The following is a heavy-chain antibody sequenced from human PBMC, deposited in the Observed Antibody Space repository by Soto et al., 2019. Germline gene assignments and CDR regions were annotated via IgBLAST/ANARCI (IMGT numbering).Heavy chain of an antibody. CDR2: ISGSGDRT. CDR3: VKDDGGYPSTAPH. CDR1: GITISNYP. D-gene: IGHD3-22*01. Sequence: DVQLLESGGGLVQPGGSLRLSCAASGITISNYPMSWVRQAPGKGLDWVSGISGSGDRTYYADSAKSRFTISKDISRNPLSLQLDSLGVEDTAVYFCVKDDGGYPSTAPHWRQGTLVTVSS. J-gene: IGHJ4*02. V-gene: IGHV3-23*01.